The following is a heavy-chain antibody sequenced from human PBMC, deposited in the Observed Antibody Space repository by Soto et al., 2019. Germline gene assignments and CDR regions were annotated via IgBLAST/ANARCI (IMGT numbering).Heavy chain of an antibody. CDR1: GLAVTSNY. D-gene: IGHD5-18*01. CDR3: ARVDTSDYYYSMDV. Sequence: EVQLVETGGGLIQPGGSLSLSCAASGLAVTSNYMSWVRQAPGKGLEWVSIVYSSGTTYYADSVTGRFTFSRDKSKNTIYLQMKHLRAEDTAVYYCARVDTSDYYYSMDVWGQGTTVTVSS. V-gene: IGHV3-53*02. J-gene: IGHJ6*02. CDR2: VYSSGTT.